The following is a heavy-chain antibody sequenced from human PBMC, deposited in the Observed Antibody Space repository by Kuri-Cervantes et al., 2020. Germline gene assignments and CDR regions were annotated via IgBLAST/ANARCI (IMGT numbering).Heavy chain of an antibody. V-gene: IGHV4-61*01. CDR3: ARSITSPDYYYGMDV. CDR1: GGSVSSGSYY. Sequence: ESLKISCTVSGGSVSSGSYYWSWIRQPPGKGLEWIGYIYYSGSTNYNPSLKSRVTMSVDTSKNQFSLKLSSVTAADTAVYYCARSITSPDYYYGMDVWGQGTTVTVSS. CDR2: IYYSGST. J-gene: IGHJ6*02. D-gene: IGHD5-12*01.